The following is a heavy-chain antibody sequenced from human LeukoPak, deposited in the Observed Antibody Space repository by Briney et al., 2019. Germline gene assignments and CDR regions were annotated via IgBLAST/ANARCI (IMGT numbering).Heavy chain of an antibody. Sequence: QSGGSLRLSCAASGFTFSSYWMSWVRQAPGKGLEWVANIKKDGSEKYYVDSVKGRFTISRDNSKNTVYLQMNSLRAEDTALYYCAKDRSMMFHYWGQGTLVTVSS. D-gene: IGHD3-16*01. V-gene: IGHV3-7*01. CDR3: AKDRSMMFHY. J-gene: IGHJ4*02. CDR2: IKKDGSEK. CDR1: GFTFSSYW.